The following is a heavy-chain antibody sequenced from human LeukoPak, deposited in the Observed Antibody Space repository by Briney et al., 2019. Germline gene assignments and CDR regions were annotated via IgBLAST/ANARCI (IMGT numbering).Heavy chain of an antibody. D-gene: IGHD3-10*01. CDR3: ARDLMHYGSGSYYNFAY. V-gene: IGHV3-30*19. J-gene: IGHJ4*02. Sequence: GRSLRLSCAASGFTFSSYGMHWVRQAPGKGLEWVAVISYDGSNKYYADSVKGRFTISRDNSKNTLYLQMNSLRAEDTAVYYCARDLMHYGSGSYYNFAYWGQGTLVTVSS. CDR1: GFTFSSYG. CDR2: ISYDGSNK.